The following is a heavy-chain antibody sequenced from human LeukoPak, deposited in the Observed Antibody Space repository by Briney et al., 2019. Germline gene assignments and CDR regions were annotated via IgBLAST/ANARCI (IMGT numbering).Heavy chain of an antibody. J-gene: IGHJ5*02. CDR1: GCTFTSYD. CDR2: MNPNSGNT. V-gene: IGHV1-8*01. D-gene: IGHD6-19*01. CDR3: ARAHSSGWYNWFDP. Sequence: ASVKVSCKASGCTFTSYDINWVRQATGQGLEWMGWMNPNSGNTGYAQKFQGRVTMTRNTSISTAYMELSSLRSEDTAVYYCARAHSSGWYNWFDPWGQGTLVTVSS.